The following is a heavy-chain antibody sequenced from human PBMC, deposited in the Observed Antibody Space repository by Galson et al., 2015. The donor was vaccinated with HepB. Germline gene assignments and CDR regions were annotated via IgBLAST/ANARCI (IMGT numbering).Heavy chain of an antibody. CDR3: ARVEIKYYDFWSGYSVDHYYYGMDV. D-gene: IGHD3-3*01. CDR2: ISYDGSNK. J-gene: IGHJ6*02. V-gene: IGHV3-30-3*01. Sequence: SLRLSCAASGFTFSSYAMHWVRQAPGKGLEWVAVISYDGSNKCYADSVKGRFTISRDNSKNTLDLQMNSLRAQDTAVYYCARVEIKYYDFWSGYSVDHYYYGMDVWGQGTTVTVSS. CDR1: GFTFSSYA.